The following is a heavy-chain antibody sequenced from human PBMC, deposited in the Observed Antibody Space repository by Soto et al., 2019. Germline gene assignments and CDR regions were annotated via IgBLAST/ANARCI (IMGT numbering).Heavy chain of an antibody. V-gene: IGHV3-7*01. J-gene: IGHJ4*02. CDR2: IKQDGSEK. D-gene: IGHD3-10*01. Sequence: GGSLRLSCAASGFTFSSYWMSWVRQAPGKGLEWVANIKQDGSEKYYVDSVKGRFTISRDNAKNSLYLQMNSLRAEDTAVYYCARELSVLLWFGESHQSDYWGQGTLVTVSS. CDR3: ARELSVLLWFGESHQSDY. CDR1: GFTFSSYW.